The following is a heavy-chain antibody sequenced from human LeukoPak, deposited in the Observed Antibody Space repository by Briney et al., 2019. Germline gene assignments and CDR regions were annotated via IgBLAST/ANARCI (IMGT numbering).Heavy chain of an antibody. Sequence: PSGTLSLTCAVSGGSISSGGYYWSWIRQHPGKGLEWIGYIYYSGSTYYNPSLKSRVTISVDTSKNQFSLKLSSVTAADTAVYYCARVPSSPPGWFDPWGQGTLVTVSS. J-gene: IGHJ5*02. CDR1: GGSISSGGYY. CDR3: ARVPSSPPGWFDP. V-gene: IGHV4-31*11. D-gene: IGHD6-13*01. CDR2: IYYSGST.